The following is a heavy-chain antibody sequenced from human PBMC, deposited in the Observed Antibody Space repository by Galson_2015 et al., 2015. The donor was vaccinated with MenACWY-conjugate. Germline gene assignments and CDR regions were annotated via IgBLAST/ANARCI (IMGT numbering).Heavy chain of an antibody. D-gene: IGHD2-15*01. V-gene: IGHV3-23*01. CDR2: IGGSGTT. J-gene: IGHJ5*02. CDR3: AKANSGGICTSGWACWFDP. CDR1: GFTFTNYA. Sequence: SLRLSCAASGFTFTNYAMNWVRQAPGEELEWVSSIGGSGTTYYADSVKGRFTISRDNSKNMVYLQMNSLRAEDTAIYYCAKANSGGICTSGWACWFDPWGQGSLVIVSS.